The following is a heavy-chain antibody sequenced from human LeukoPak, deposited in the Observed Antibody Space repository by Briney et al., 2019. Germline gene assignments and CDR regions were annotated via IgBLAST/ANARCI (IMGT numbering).Heavy chain of an antibody. CDR3: AREEIYGSGSPTDY. D-gene: IGHD3-10*01. Sequence: GGSLRLSCAASGFTVSSNYMSWVRQAPGKGLEWVSVIYSGGSTYYADSVKGRFTISRDNSKNTLYLQMNSLRAEDTAVYYCAREEIYGSGSPTDYWGQGTLVTVSS. J-gene: IGHJ4*02. CDR2: IYSGGST. CDR1: GFTVSSNY. V-gene: IGHV3-53*01.